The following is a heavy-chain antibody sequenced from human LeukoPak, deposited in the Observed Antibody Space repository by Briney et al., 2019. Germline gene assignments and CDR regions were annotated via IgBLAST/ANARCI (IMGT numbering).Heavy chain of an antibody. CDR3: ARLKYSGYNHGVFDF. D-gene: IGHD5-12*01. CDR2: IYYSGST. J-gene: IGHJ4*02. Sequence: PSETLSLTCTVSDGSINSYYWSWIRQPPGKGLEWIGYIYYSGSTNYNPSLKSRVTMSVDTSKNQFSLKLSSVTAADTAVYYCARLKYSGYNHGVFDFWGQGTLVTVSS. V-gene: IGHV4-59*01. CDR1: DGSINSYY.